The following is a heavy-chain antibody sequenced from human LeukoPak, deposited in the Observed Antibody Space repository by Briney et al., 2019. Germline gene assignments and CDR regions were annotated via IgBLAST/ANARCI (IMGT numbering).Heavy chain of an antibody. Sequence: ASVKVSCKASGYTFTGYYMHWVRQAPGQGLEWMGRINPNSGGTNYAQKFQGRVTMTRDTSISTAYMELSRLRSDDTAVYYCARRAVGSTLGRRAFDIWGQGTMVTVSS. CDR3: ARRAVGSTLGRRAFDI. CDR1: GYTFTGYY. D-gene: IGHD3-10*01. CDR2: INPNSGGT. J-gene: IGHJ3*02. V-gene: IGHV1-2*06.